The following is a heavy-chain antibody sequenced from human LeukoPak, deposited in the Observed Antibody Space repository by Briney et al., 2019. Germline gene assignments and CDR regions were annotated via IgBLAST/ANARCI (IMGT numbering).Heavy chain of an antibody. CDR3: ATEGGSGSYYGDDAFDM. Sequence: GRSLRLSCAASGFSFTNTWMSWVRHARGKGLEWVGRVKSKADDGTTDYAAPVQGRFNISRDDSKNTLSLQMNSLKTEDSAVYYCATEGGSGSYYGDDAFDMWGQGTMVTVSS. CDR1: GFSFTNTW. V-gene: IGHV3-15*01. D-gene: IGHD3-10*01. J-gene: IGHJ3*02. CDR2: VKSKADDGTT.